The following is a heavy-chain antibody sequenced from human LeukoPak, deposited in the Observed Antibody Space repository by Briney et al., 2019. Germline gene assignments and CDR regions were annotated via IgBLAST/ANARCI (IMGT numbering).Heavy chain of an antibody. CDR1: GGSFSGYY. CDR3: AREGGVGAALSQGHYYYYYYGMDV. D-gene: IGHD2-15*01. J-gene: IGHJ6*02. Sequence: SETLSLTCAVYGGSFSGYYWSWIRQPPGKGLEWIGEINHSGSTNYNPSLKSRVTISVDTSKNQFSLQLNSVTPEDTAVYYCAREGGVGAALSQGHYYYYYYGMDVWGQGTTVTVSS. CDR2: INHSGST. V-gene: IGHV4-34*01.